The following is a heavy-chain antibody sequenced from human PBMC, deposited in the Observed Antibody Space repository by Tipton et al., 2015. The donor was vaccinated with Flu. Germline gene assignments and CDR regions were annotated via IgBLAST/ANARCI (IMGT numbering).Heavy chain of an antibody. V-gene: IGHV4-34*01. CDR1: GGSFTNYH. Sequence: GLVKPSETLSLTCAVYGGSFTNYHWSWIRQPPGKGLEWVGEINYSGSTFYNPSLKSRVTISIDTSKHQFSLRLSSVTADTAVYYCARLSYYDVDLKNFYFDYWGQGALVTVSS. J-gene: IGHJ4*02. D-gene: IGHD3-10*02. CDR3: ARLSYYDVDLKNFYFDY. CDR2: INYSGST.